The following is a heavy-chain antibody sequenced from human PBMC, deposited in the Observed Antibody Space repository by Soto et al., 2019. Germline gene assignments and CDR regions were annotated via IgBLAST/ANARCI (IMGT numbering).Heavy chain of an antibody. Sequence: GASVKVSCKASGYTFTSYAMHWVRQAPRQRLEWMGWINAGNGNTKYSQKFQGRVTITRDTSASTAYMELSSLRSEDTAVYYCARGPAPPGSIFWFDPWGQGTLVTVSS. D-gene: IGHD3-3*02. V-gene: IGHV1-3*01. CDR2: INAGNGNT. J-gene: IGHJ5*02. CDR3: ARGPAPPGSIFWFDP. CDR1: GYTFTSYA.